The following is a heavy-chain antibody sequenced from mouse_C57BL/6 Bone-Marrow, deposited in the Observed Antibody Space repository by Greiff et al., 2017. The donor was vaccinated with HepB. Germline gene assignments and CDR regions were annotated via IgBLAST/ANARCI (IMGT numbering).Heavy chain of an antibody. V-gene: IGHV2-3*01. CDR1: GFSLTSYG. D-gene: IGHD1-1*01. Sequence: VKLMESGPGLVAPSQSLSITCTVSGFSLTSYGVSWVRQPPGKGLEWMGVIWGDGSTNYHSAILYRLSISKDNSKSHVFLKLNSLQTDDTATYYCAKNAYYDGSCLYYFDYWGQGTTLTVSS. CDR2: IWGDGST. CDR3: AKNAYYDGSCLYYFDY. J-gene: IGHJ2*01.